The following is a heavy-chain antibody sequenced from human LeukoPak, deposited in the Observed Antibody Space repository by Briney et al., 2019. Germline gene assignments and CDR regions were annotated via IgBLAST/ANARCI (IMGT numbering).Heavy chain of an antibody. J-gene: IGHJ3*02. V-gene: IGHV3-21*01. CDR3: ARDKRYSSGWYGAFDI. D-gene: IGHD6-13*01. CDR1: GFTFSSYS. CDR2: ISSSSSYI. Sequence: GGSLRLSCAASGFTFSSYSMNWVRQAPGKALEWVSSISSSSSYIYYADSVKGRFTISRDNAKNSLYLQMNSLRAEDTAVYYCARDKRYSSGWYGAFDIWGQGTMVTVSS.